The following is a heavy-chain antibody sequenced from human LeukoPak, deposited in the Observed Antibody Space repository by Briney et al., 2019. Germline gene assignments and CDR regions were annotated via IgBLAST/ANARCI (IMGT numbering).Heavy chain of an antibody. Sequence: GGSLRLSCAASGFIVSSNYMSWVRQAPGKGLEWVSIIHRDGSTYYADSVKGRFTISRDNSKNTLYLQMNSLRAEDTAVYYCAKDTPRPELRGADYDIWGQGTMVTVSS. V-gene: IGHV3-53*05. J-gene: IGHJ3*02. D-gene: IGHD1-26*01. CDR1: GFIVSSNY. CDR2: IHRDGST. CDR3: AKDTPRPELRGADYDI.